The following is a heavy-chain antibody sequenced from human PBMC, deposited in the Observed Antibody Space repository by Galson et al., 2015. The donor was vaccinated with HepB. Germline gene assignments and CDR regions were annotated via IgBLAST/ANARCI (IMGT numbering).Heavy chain of an antibody. J-gene: IGHJ4*02. Sequence: SLRLSCAASGFTFSSYEMNWVRPAPGKGLEWVSYINNGGSTMYYADSVKGRFSISRDNAKNSLYLQMSSLRAEDTAVYHCVRDGSYCRGGWCHPYWGQGTLVSVSS. CDR3: VRDGSYCRGGWCHPY. D-gene: IGHD2-15*01. CDR1: GFTFSSYE. CDR2: INNGGSTM. V-gene: IGHV3-48*03.